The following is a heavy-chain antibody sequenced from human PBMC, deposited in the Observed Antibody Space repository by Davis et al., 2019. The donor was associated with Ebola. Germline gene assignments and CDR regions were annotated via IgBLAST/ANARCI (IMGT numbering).Heavy chain of an antibody. J-gene: IGHJ3*02. CDR3: ARDGHSHDAFDI. V-gene: IGHV3-9*01. Sequence: PGGSLRLSCAASGFTFDDYAMHWVRQAPGKGLEWVSGISWNSGSIGYADSVKGRFTISRDNSKNTLYLQMNSLRAEDTAVYYCARDGHSHDAFDIWGQGTMVTVSS. CDR1: GFTFDDYA. D-gene: IGHD4-11*01. CDR2: ISWNSGSI.